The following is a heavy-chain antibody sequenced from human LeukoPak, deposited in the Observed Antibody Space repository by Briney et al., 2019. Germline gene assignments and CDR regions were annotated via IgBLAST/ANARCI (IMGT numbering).Heavy chain of an antibody. J-gene: IGHJ4*02. CDR3: AKAYCSGGSCSPFLY. CDR1: GFTFSSYV. D-gene: IGHD2-15*01. CDR2: ISGGGSTT. Sequence: GGSLRLSCAASGFTFSSYVMSWVRQAPGKGLEWVSTISGGGSTTYYADSVKGRFTISRDNSKNTLYLQMNSLRAEDTAVYYCAKAYCSGGSCSPFLYWGQGTLVTVSS. V-gene: IGHV3-23*01.